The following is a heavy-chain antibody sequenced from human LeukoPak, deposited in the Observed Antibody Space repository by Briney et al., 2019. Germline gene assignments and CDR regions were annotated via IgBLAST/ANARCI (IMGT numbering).Heavy chain of an antibody. J-gene: IGHJ4*02. CDR1: GFTFSSYG. D-gene: IGHD6-19*01. Sequence: PGRSLRLSCAASGFTFSSYGMHWVRQAPGKGLEWVAVISYDGSNKYYADSVKGRFTISRDNSKNTLYLQMNSLRAEDTAVYYCAVGIAVAGAFDNWGQGTLVTVSS. CDR3: AVGIAVAGAFDN. V-gene: IGHV3-30*03. CDR2: ISYDGSNK.